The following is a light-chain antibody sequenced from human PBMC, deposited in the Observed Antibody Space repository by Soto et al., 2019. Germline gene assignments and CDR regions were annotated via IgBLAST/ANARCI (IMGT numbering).Light chain of an antibody. CDR3: QQYNSYSPWT. V-gene: IGKV1-39*01. Sequence: DIQMTQSPSSLSASIGDRVTITCRASQSISSYLNWYQQKPGKAPKLLIYAASSLQSGVPSRFSGSGSGTDFTLTISSLQPEDFATYSCQQYNSYSPWTFGQGPKVDIK. CDR1: QSISSY. CDR2: AAS. J-gene: IGKJ1*01.